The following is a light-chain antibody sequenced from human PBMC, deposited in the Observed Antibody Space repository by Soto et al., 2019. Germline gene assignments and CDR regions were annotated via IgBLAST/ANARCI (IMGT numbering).Light chain of an antibody. CDR1: SSDVGLYDF. CDR3: CSYAGSYTYV. CDR2: DVS. V-gene: IGLV2-11*01. J-gene: IGLJ1*01. Sequence: QSALTQPASVSGSPGQSITISCTGASSDVGLYDFVSWYQHHPGKAPKLLISDVSKRPSGVPDRFSGSKSDNTASLTISGLQAEDEADYYCCSYAGSYTYVFGTGTKVTVL.